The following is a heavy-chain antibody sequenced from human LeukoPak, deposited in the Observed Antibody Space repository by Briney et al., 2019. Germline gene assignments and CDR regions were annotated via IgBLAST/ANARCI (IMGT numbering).Heavy chain of an antibody. CDR2: INPNTGGT. CDR1: GYTFTAYY. D-gene: IGHD1-1*01. V-gene: IGHV1-2*02. Sequence: ASVTVSCKPSGYTFTAYYIHWVRQAPGKGLEWMVWINPNTGGTNFAQRFQGRVTMTRDTSINTAYMELSSLRSDDTAMYYCAREGAPQLSSYLDHWGQGTLVTVSS. CDR3: AREGAPQLSSYLDH. J-gene: IGHJ4*02.